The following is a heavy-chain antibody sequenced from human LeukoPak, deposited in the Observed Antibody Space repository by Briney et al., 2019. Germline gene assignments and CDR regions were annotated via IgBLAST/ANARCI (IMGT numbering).Heavy chain of an antibody. J-gene: IGHJ4*02. CDR2: IYYSGST. V-gene: IGHV4-59*08. CDR3: ARHDPTIAYYDFWSGYPAGYYFDY. D-gene: IGHD3-3*01. CDR1: GGSISSYY. Sequence: KPSETLSLTCTVSGGSISSYYWSWIRQPPGKGLEWIGYIYYSGSTNYNPSLKSRVTISVDTSKNQFSLKLSSVTAADTAVYYCARHDPTIAYYDFWSGYPAGYYFDYWGQGTLVTVSS.